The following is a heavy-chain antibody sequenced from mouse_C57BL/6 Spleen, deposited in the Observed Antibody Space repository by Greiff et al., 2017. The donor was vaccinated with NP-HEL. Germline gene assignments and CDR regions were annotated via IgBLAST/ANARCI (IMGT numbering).Heavy chain of an antibody. V-gene: IGHV14-1*01. D-gene: IGHD1-1*01. CDR1: GFNIKDYY. Sequence: EVQLQESGAELVRPGASVKLSCTASGFNIKDYYMHWVKQRPEQGLEWIGRIEPEDGDTEYAPKFQGKATMTADTSSNTAYLQLSSLTSEHTALYYCTTSYYYCSSYVKYFDVWGTGTPVTVSS. CDR3: TTSYYYCSSYVKYFDV. CDR2: IEPEDGDT. J-gene: IGHJ1*03.